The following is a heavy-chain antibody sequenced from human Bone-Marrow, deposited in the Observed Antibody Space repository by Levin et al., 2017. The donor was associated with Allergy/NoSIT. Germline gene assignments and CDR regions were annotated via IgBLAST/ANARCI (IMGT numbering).Heavy chain of an antibody. Sequence: GESLKISCAASGFTFSSYWMSWVRQAPGKGLEWVANIKQDGSEKYYVDSVKGRFTISRDNAKNSLYLQMNSLRAEDTAVYYCARDLNYCTNGVCYTVRDRDWYFDLWGRGTLVTVSS. CDR1: GFTFSSYW. CDR2: IKQDGSEK. V-gene: IGHV3-7*01. CDR3: ARDLNYCTNGVCYTVRDRDWYFDL. D-gene: IGHD2-8*01. J-gene: IGHJ2*01.